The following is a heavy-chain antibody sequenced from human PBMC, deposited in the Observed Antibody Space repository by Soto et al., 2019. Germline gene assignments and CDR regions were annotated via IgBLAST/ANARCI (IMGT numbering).Heavy chain of an antibody. CDR3: ARVRGDIVVVPAATPFYYYGMDV. Sequence: QVRLVQSGAEVKKPGASVKVSCKASGYTFTSYGISWVRQAPGQGLEWMGWISAYNGNTNYAQKLQGRVTMTTDTSMSTAYMDLRSLRSDDTAVYYCARVRGDIVVVPAATPFYYYGMDVWGQGTTVTVSS. CDR1: GYTFTSYG. J-gene: IGHJ6*02. CDR2: ISAYNGNT. D-gene: IGHD2-2*01. V-gene: IGHV1-18*01.